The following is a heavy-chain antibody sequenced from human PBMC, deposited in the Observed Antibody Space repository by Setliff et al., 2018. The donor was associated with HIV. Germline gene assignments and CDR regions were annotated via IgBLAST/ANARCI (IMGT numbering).Heavy chain of an antibody. Sequence: LSLTCSVSGGSINSYYWSWIRQPPGKGLEWVSGITWNSGTIDYADSVKGRFTISRDNAKNSLYLQMNSLRLEDTALYYCTKEASRFGESFRECDAFDIWGQGTVVTVSS. CDR2: ITWNSGTI. CDR1: GGSINSYY. J-gene: IGHJ3*02. V-gene: IGHV3-9*01. CDR3: TKEASRFGESFRECDAFDI. D-gene: IGHD3-10*01.